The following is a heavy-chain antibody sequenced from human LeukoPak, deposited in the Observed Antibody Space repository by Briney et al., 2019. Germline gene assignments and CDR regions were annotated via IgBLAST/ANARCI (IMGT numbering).Heavy chain of an antibody. CDR3: ARDPEAFWSGYYTYYFDY. Sequence: GSLRLSCAASGFTFSTYAMHWVRQAPGRGLEYVSAISSNGSNTYYANSVKGRFTISRDNSKNSLYLQMNSLRAEDTAVYYCARDPEAFWSGYYTYYFDYWGQGTLVTVSS. V-gene: IGHV3-64*01. D-gene: IGHD3-3*01. J-gene: IGHJ4*02. CDR2: ISSNGSNT. CDR1: GFTFSTYA.